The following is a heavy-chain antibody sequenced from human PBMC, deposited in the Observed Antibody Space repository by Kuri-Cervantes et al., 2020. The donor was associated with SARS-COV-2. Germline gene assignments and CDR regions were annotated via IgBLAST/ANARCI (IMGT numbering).Heavy chain of an antibody. Sequence: ASVKVSCKASKASGYTFTSYGISWVRQAPGQGLEWMGWISAYNGNTNYAQKFQGRVTMTTDTSTSTAHMEVRSLRSDDTAVYYCARFSRNYYYYMDVWGKGTTVTVSS. CDR1: GYTFTSYG. J-gene: IGHJ6*03. V-gene: IGHV1-18*01. CDR3: ARFSRNYYYYMDV. D-gene: IGHD6-13*01. CDR2: ISAYNGNT.